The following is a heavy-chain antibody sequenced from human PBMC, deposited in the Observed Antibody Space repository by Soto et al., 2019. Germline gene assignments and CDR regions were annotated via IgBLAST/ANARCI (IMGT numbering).Heavy chain of an antibody. CDR3: ARDPDLGYCGGGNCYSRYFQH. V-gene: IGHV3-30-3*01. J-gene: IGHJ1*01. Sequence: PLRLSFAASGFTLRNYAMHWVLQAPFKVLYWVTVISYDGNNKYYADSVKGRFTISRDNYNNTMYLEMNSLRAEDTALYYCARDPDLGYCGGGNCYSRYFQHWGQGTLVTVSS. D-gene: IGHD2-15*01. CDR2: ISYDGNNK. CDR1: GFTLRNYA.